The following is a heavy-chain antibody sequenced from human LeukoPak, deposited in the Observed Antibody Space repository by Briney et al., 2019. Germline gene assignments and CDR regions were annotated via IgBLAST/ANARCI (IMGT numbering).Heavy chain of an antibody. CDR3: ARDPGDVAWFDP. J-gene: IGHJ5*02. D-gene: IGHD7-27*01. V-gene: IGHV1-2*02. Sequence: ASVKVSCKASGYTFTGYYMLWVRQAPGQGLEWMGWINPNSGGTNYAQKFQGRVTMTRDTSISTAYMELSRLRSDDTAVYYCARDPGDVAWFDPWGQGTLVTVSS. CDR2: INPNSGGT. CDR1: GYTFTGYY.